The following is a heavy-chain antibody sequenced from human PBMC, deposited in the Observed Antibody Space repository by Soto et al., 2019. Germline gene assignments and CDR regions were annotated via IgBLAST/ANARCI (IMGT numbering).Heavy chain of an antibody. CDR3: VSQRTTVPTQAYFDY. J-gene: IGHJ4*02. CDR2: VYYRGRS. D-gene: IGHD4-17*01. CDR1: GGSVTNSSYY. Sequence: SETLSLPCTVSGGSVTNSSYYWCWIRQSPGKGLEWIGSVYYRGRSYSKSSVKSRVTISVDTSKNRFSLSLNSVTASDTAVYFCVSQRTTVPTQAYFDYWGPGALVTVSS. V-gene: IGHV4-39*01.